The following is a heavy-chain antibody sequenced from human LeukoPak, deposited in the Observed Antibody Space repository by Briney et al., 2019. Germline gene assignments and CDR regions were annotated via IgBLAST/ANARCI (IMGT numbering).Heavy chain of an antibody. J-gene: IGHJ4*02. CDR2: IYTSGST. Sequence: PSETLSLTCAVYGGSFSGYYWSWIRQPPGKGLEWIGRIYTSGSTNYNPSLKSRVTMSVDTSKNQFSLKLSSVTAADTAVYYCARDPRSSWYDYWGQGTLVTVSS. D-gene: IGHD6-13*01. CDR3: ARDPRSSWYDY. V-gene: IGHV4-59*10. CDR1: GGSFSGYY.